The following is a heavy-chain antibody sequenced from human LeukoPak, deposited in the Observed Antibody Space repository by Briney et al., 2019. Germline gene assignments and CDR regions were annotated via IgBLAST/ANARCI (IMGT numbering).Heavy chain of an antibody. V-gene: IGHV3-53*01. CDR2: IYSGGST. D-gene: IGHD5-18*01. CDR1: GFTVSSNY. Sequence: GGSLRLSCAASGFTVSSNYMSWVRQAPGKGLEWVSVIYSGGSTYYADSVKGRFTISRDNSKNTLYLQMNSLRAEDTAVYYCASFIGYSTTGEGDYWGQGTLVTVSS. CDR3: ASFIGYSTTGEGDY. J-gene: IGHJ4*02.